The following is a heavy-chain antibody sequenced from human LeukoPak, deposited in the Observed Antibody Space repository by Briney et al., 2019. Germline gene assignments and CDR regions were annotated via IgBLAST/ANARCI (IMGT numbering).Heavy chain of an antibody. D-gene: IGHD3-10*01. Sequence: EPSVKVSCKASGGTFNSYAISWVRQAPGQGLEWMGGIIPIFGTANYAQKFQGRVTITTDESTSTAYMELSSLRSEDTAVYYCARGYYYGSGIGASDIWGQGTMVTVSS. J-gene: IGHJ3*02. CDR3: ARGYYYGSGIGASDI. CDR1: GGTFNSYA. V-gene: IGHV1-69*05. CDR2: IIPIFGTA.